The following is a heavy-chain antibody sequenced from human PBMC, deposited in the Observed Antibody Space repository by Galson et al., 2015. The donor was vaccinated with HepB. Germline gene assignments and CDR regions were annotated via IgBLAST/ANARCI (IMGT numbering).Heavy chain of an antibody. CDR2: INPSDSST. Sequence: SVKVSCKASGYTFTSYYMHWVRQAPGQGLEWMGIINPSDSSTTYAQKFQGRVSMTRDTSTSTTNVELSSLRPDDTAVYYCATRHLLKGLDLWGQGTLVTVSS. J-gene: IGHJ5*02. CDR3: ATRHLLKGLDL. V-gene: IGHV1-46*01. CDR1: GYTFTSYY.